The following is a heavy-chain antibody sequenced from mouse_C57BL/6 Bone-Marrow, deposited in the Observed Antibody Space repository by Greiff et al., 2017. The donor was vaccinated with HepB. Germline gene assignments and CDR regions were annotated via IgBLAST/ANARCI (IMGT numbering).Heavy chain of an antibody. Sequence: VKLQESGGGLVQPGGSMKLSCVASGFTFSNYWMNWVRQSPETGLEWVAQIRLKSDNYATHYAESVKGRFTISRDDSKSSVYLQMNNLRAEDTGIYYCSYYDYDSAWFAYWGQGTLVTVSA. CDR2: IRLKSDNYAT. CDR1: GFTFSNYW. V-gene: IGHV6-3*01. CDR3: SYYDYDSAWFAY. D-gene: IGHD2-4*01. J-gene: IGHJ3*01.